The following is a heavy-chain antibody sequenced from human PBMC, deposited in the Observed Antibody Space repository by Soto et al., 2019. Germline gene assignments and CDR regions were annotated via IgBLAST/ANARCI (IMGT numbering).Heavy chain of an antibody. CDR1: GVTFTYAW. V-gene: IGHV3-15*07. CDR3: NSGYGASDWDGH. J-gene: IGHJ4*02. D-gene: IGHD5-12*01. Sequence: EVQLVESGGGLVKPGGSLRLSCAASGVTFTYAWMNWVRQAPGKGLEWVARIKSKTDGETTDYAAPVKGRFTISRDDSKTDTTLYLQMNSLKADDTAVYYCNSGYGASDWDGHWGKGTLVTVSA. CDR2: IKSKTDGETT.